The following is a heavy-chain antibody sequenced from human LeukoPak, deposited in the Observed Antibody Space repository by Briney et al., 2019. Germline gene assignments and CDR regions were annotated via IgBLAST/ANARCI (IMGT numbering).Heavy chain of an antibody. CDR1: GYTFTSYD. CDR3: ARGGSYSWFDP. Sequence: ASVKVSCKASGYTFTSYDINWVRQATGQGLEWMGWMNPNSGNTGYAQKFQGRVTITRNTSISTPYMELSSLRSEETAVYFCARGGSYSWFDPWGQGTLVTVSS. CDR2: MNPNSGNT. J-gene: IGHJ5*02. V-gene: IGHV1-8*03. D-gene: IGHD3-10*01.